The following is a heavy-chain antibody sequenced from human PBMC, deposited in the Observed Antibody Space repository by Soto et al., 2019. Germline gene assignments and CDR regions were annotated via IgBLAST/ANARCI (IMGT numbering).Heavy chain of an antibody. V-gene: IGHV4-59*01. CDR1: GGSISSYY. CDR3: ARAPRTTYFDY. Sequence: ASETLSLTCTVSGGSISSYYWSWIRQSPGKGLEWIGYIYYSGSTNYNPSLKSRVTISVDTSKNQFSLKLSSVTAADTAVYYCARAPRTTYFDYWGQGTLVTVSS. J-gene: IGHJ4*02. CDR2: IYYSGST. D-gene: IGHD2-2*01.